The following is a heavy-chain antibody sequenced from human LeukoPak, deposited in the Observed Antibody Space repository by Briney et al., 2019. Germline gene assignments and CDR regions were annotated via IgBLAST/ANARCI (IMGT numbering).Heavy chain of an antibody. CDR3: ARERPPYYGMDV. CDR2: IYSGGST. CDR1: GFTVSSNY. J-gene: IGHJ6*02. Sequence: GGSLRLSCAASGFTVSSNYMSWVRQAPGKGLEWVSVIYSGGSTYYADSVKGRFTISRDNSKNTLYLQMNSLRAEDTAVYYCARERPPYYGMDVWGQGTTVTVSS. V-gene: IGHV3-53*01. D-gene: IGHD1-14*01.